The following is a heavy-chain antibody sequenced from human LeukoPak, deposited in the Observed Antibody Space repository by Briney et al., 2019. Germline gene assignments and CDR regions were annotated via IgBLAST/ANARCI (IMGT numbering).Heavy chain of an antibody. Sequence: SETLSLTCAVSGYSISSGYYWGWIRQPPGKGLEWIGNMYHSGSTYYNPSLKSRVTISVDTSKNQFSLKLSSVTAADTAVYYCAGDYRYCSSTSCYAFDYWGQGTLVTVSS. V-gene: IGHV4-38-2*02. CDR2: MYHSGST. J-gene: IGHJ4*02. CDR3: AGDYRYCSSTSCYAFDY. CDR1: GYSISSGYY. D-gene: IGHD2-2*01.